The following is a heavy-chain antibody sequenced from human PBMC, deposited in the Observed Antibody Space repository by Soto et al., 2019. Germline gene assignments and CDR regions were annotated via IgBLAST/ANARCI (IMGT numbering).Heavy chain of an antibody. CDR2: ISGSGGGT. J-gene: IGHJ4*02. CDR3: AKIIDNFGICY. V-gene: IGHV3-23*01. CDR1: GFTFSSYA. D-gene: IGHD1-20*01. Sequence: EVQLLESGGGLVQPGGSLRLSCAASGFTFSSYAMSWVRQAPGKGLEWGSSISGSGGGTYHADSVKGRFTISRDNSKNTLYLQMNSLRAEDTAVYYCAKIIDNFGICYWAQGTLVTVSS.